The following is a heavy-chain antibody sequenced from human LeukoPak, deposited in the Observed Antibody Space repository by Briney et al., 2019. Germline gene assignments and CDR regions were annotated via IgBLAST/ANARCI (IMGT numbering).Heavy chain of an antibody. CDR2: INHSGST. CDR1: GGSFSGYY. CDR3: ARSEQWLVLTFDI. J-gene: IGHJ3*02. Sequence: SETLSLTCAVYGGSFSGYYWSWIRQPPGKGLGWIGEINHSGSTNYNPSLKSRVTISVDTSKNQFSLKLSSVTAADTAVYYCARSEQWLVLTFDIWGQGTMVTVSS. D-gene: IGHD6-19*01. V-gene: IGHV4-34*01.